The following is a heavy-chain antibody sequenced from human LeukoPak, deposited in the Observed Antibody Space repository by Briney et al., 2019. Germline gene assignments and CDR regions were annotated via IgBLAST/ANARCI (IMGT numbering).Heavy chain of an antibody. D-gene: IGHD1-26*01. Sequence: ASGTLSLTCAVSGGSITTTNWWSWVRQPPGKGLEWIGEVHLSGATNYNPSLESRVSMSIDKSKNHLSLEVTSVTAADTAIYYCTRESGAFSPFGFWGQGTLITVSS. J-gene: IGHJ4*02. CDR1: GGSITTTNW. V-gene: IGHV4-4*02. CDR3: TRESGAFSPFGF. CDR2: VHLSGAT.